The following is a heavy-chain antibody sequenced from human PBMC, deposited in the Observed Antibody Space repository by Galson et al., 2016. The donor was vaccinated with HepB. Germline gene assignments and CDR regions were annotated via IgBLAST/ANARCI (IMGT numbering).Heavy chain of an antibody. CDR2: AYYRSKWYN. CDR1: GDSVSSKSAG. CDR3: ARDTTLTGDFFCYFGL. V-gene: IGHV6-1*01. D-gene: IGHD7-27*01. Sequence: CAISGDSVSSKSAGWNWIRQSPSGGLEWLGRAYYRSKWYNDYAESLKSRIVITPDTSKNEFSLHLKSVTPDDTAVYYCARDTTLTGDFFCYFGLWGRGTLVTVSS. J-gene: IGHJ2*01.